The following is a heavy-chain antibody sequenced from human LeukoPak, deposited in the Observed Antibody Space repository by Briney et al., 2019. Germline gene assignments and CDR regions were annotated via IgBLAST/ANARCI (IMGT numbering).Heavy chain of an antibody. D-gene: IGHD3-10*01. CDR2: IYSSVNT. Sequence: SETLSLTCTVSGVSISSYYWNWIRQPAGKGLEWIGRIYSSVNTKTNPSLKSRVTMSADTSKNQFSLNLTSVTAADTAVYYCASSYASGTFHPFDYWGHGTLVTVSS. CDR1: GVSISSYY. V-gene: IGHV4-4*07. J-gene: IGHJ4*01. CDR3: ASSYASGTFHPFDY.